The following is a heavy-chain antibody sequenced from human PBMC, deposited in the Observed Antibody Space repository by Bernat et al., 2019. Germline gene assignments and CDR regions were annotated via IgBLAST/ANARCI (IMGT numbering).Heavy chain of an antibody. CDR3: ARDLEDYSNYDQSGWFDP. V-gene: IGHV1-46*01. CDR2: INPSGGST. J-gene: IGHJ5*02. Sequence: QVQLVQSGAEVKKPGASVKVSCKASGYTFTGYYMHWVRQAPGQGLEWMGIINPSGGSTSYAQKFQGRVTMTRDTSTSTVYMELSSLRSEDTAVYYCARDLEDYSNYDQSGWFDPWGQGTLVTVSS. D-gene: IGHD4-11*01. CDR1: GYTFTGYY.